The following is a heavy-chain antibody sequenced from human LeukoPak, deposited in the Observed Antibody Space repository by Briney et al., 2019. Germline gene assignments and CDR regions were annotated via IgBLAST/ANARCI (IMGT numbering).Heavy chain of an antibody. Sequence: PSETLSLTWTVSGGSISSGSYYWSWIRQPAGKGLEWIGRIYTSGSTNYNPSLKSRVTISVDTSKNQFSLKLSSVTAADTAVYYCAGARGYSYGRYYYYYYMDVWGKGTTVTISS. CDR1: GGSISSGSYY. V-gene: IGHV4-61*02. J-gene: IGHJ6*03. D-gene: IGHD5-18*01. CDR3: AGARGYSYGRYYYYYYMDV. CDR2: IYTSGST.